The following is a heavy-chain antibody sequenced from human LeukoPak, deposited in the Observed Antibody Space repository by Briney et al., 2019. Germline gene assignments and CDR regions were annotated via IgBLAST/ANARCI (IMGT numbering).Heavy chain of an antibody. CDR3: AKGMNLEWLLIDSPLMDV. CDR1: GFTFSSYA. D-gene: IGHD3-3*01. CDR2: ISGSGGST. J-gene: IGHJ6*04. V-gene: IGHV3-23*01. Sequence: PGGSLRLSCAASGFTFSSYAMSWVRQAPGKGLEWVSAISGSGGSTYYADSVKGRFTISRDNSKNTLYLQMNSLRAEDTAVYCCAKGMNLEWLLIDSPLMDVWGKGTTVTVSS.